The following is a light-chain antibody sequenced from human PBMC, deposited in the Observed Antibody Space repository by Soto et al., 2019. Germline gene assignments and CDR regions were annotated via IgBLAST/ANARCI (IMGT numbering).Light chain of an antibody. CDR3: QQYNSYWM. CDR2: KAS. CDR1: QSITNW. Sequence: DIQMTQSPSTLSASVGDRVTITCRASQSITNWLAWYQQKPGKAPKVLISKASSLESGVPSRFSGRGSGTEFTLTISSLQPDDFATYYCQQYNSYWMFGQGTKVEIK. V-gene: IGKV1-5*03. J-gene: IGKJ1*01.